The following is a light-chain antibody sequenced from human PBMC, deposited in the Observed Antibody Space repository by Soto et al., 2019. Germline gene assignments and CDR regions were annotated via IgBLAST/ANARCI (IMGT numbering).Light chain of an antibody. J-gene: IGKJ1*01. Sequence: EIVLTQSPGILSLSPEERATLSCRASQSVSNSYLAWYQQKPGQAPRLLMYAASNWATGIPDRFSGSGSGTDFTLTISRLEPEDFAVYYCQQFPTWTFGQGTKVEIK. V-gene: IGKV3-20*01. CDR3: QQFPTWT. CDR2: AAS. CDR1: QSVSNSY.